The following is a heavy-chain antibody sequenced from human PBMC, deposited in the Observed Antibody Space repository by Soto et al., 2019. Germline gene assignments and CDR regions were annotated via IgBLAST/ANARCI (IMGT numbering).Heavy chain of an antibody. D-gene: IGHD6-13*01. CDR2: ISSSSSYT. Sequence: QVQLVESGGGLVKPGGSLRLSCAASGFTFSDYYMSWIRQAPGKGLEWVSYISSSSSYTNYADSVKGRFTISRDNAKNSLYLQMKSLRAEDTAVYYCARVGQGAAGPKGYFDYWGQGTLVTVSS. CDR1: GFTFSDYY. J-gene: IGHJ4*02. V-gene: IGHV3-11*06. CDR3: ARVGQGAAGPKGYFDY.